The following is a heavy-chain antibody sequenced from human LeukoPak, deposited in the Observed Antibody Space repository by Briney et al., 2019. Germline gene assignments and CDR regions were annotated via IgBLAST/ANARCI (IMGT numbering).Heavy chain of an antibody. CDR1: GYTFTGYY. Sequence: GASVKVSCKASGYTFTGYYMHWVRQAPGQGLEWMGWINPNSGGTNYAQKFQGRVTMTRDTSISTAYMELSRLRSDDTAAYYCARDLERRFYYYYYYGMDVWGQGTTVTVSS. J-gene: IGHJ6*02. CDR3: ARDLERRFYYYYYYGMDV. D-gene: IGHD1-1*01. V-gene: IGHV1-2*02. CDR2: INPNSGGT.